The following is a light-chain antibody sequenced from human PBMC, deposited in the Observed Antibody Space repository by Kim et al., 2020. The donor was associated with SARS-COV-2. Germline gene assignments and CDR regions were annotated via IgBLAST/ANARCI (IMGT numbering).Light chain of an antibody. Sequence: SYELTQPPSVSVSPGQTATIACSGDRLGDTYTCWYQQKPGQSPVLVIYQDSKRPSGIPDRFSGSASGNTATLTIRGTQAMDEADYYCQAWDSSTAYVVG. CDR1: RLGDTY. J-gene: IGLJ1*01. V-gene: IGLV3-1*01. CDR2: QDS. CDR3: QAWDSSTAYV.